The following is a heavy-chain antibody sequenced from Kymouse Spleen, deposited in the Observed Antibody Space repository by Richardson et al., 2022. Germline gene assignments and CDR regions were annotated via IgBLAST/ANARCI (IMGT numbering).Heavy chain of an antibody. CDR1: GFTFSSYG. D-gene: IGHD1-7*01. CDR2: IWYDGSNK. V-gene: IGHV3-33*01. J-gene: IGHJ3*02. Sequence: QVQLVESGGGVVQPGRSLRLSCAASGFTFSSYGMHWVRQAPGKGLEWVAVIWYDGSNKYYADSVKGRFTISRDNSKNTLYLQMNSLRAEDTAVYYCARTELRGAFDIWGQGTMVTVSS. CDR3: ARTELRGAFDI.